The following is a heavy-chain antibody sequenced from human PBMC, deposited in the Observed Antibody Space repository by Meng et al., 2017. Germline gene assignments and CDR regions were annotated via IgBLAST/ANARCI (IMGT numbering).Heavy chain of an antibody. CDR3: ARRGIAARPFYY. CDR1: CGSFSGYY. V-gene: IGHV4-34*01. Sequence: QVQVAQWGAGLLKPSGTLSLTCAVYCGSFSGYYGSWIRQPPGKGLEWIGEINHSGSTNYNPSLKSRVTISVDTSKNQFSLKLSSVTAADTAVYYCARRGIAARPFYYWGQGTLVTVSS. D-gene: IGHD6-6*01. J-gene: IGHJ4*02. CDR2: INHSGST.